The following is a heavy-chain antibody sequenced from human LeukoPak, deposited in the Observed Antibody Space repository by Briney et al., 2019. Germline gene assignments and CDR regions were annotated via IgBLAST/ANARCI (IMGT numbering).Heavy chain of an antibody. Sequence: PGGSLRLSCVASEFTFGSYWMTWVRQAPGKGLEWVANINQDGRKEHYVDSVKGRFTISRDNAKNFLYLQMNSLRAEDTAVYYCARDSSPYCGDDCYFDAFDLWGRGTMVTVSS. CDR1: EFTFGSYW. D-gene: IGHD2-21*02. J-gene: IGHJ3*01. V-gene: IGHV3-7*03. CDR3: ARDSSPYCGDDCYFDAFDL. CDR2: INQDGRKE.